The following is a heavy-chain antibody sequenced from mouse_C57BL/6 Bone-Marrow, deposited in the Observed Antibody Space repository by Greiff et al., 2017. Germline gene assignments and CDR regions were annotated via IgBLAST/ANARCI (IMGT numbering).Heavy chain of an antibody. Sequence: VQLQQSGPELVKPGASVKISCKASGYAFSSSWMNWVKPRPGKGLEWSGRIYPGDGDTNYNGKFKGQATLTADKSSSTAYMQLSSLTSEDSAVYFCASRLSFAYWGQGTLVTVSA. D-gene: IGHD3-2*02. J-gene: IGHJ3*01. CDR2: IYPGDGDT. CDR3: ASRLSFAY. V-gene: IGHV1-82*01. CDR1: GYAFSSSW.